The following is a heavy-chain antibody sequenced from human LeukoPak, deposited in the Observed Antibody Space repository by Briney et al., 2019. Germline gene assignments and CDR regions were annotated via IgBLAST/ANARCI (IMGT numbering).Heavy chain of an antibody. D-gene: IGHD6-6*01. CDR1: GFTFDEYT. Sequence: SGGSLRLSCAASGFTFDEYTMHWVRQAPGKGLEWVSGISWKSGTIGYADSVKGRFTISRDNANNLLYLLMNSLRAEDTAVYYCARESFAARWDWGQGTLVTVSS. J-gene: IGHJ4*02. CDR2: ISWKSGTI. CDR3: ARESFAARWD. V-gene: IGHV3-9*01.